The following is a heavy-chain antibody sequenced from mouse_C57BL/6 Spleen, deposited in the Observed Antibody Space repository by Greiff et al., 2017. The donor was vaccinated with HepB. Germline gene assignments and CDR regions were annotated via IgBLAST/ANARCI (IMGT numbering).Heavy chain of an antibody. J-gene: IGHJ2*01. CDR1: GFTFSDYY. Sequence: EVKLVESEGGLVQPGSSMKLSCTASGFTFSDYYMAWVRQVPEKGLEWVANINYDGSSTYYLDSLKSRFIISRDNAKNILYLQMSSLKSEDTATYYCARLRTGYFDYWGQGTTLTVSS. V-gene: IGHV5-16*01. CDR2: INYDGSST. D-gene: IGHD1-1*01. CDR3: ARLRTGYFDY.